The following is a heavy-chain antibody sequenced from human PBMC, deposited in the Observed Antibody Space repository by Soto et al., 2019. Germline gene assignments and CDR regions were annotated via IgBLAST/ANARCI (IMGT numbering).Heavy chain of an antibody. D-gene: IGHD6-6*01. Sequence: VQLVQSGAEVKKPGASVKVSCKASGYTFTSFGITWVRQAPGQDLEWLGWISAYNGDTNYAPRLQGRVTMTTDTSTRTVYMELKSLKSDDTAVYYCARDQEYSTSGLYWFDLWGQGTLVTVSS. CDR3: ARDQEYSTSGLYWFDL. CDR1: GYTFTSFG. CDR2: ISAYNGDT. J-gene: IGHJ5*02. V-gene: IGHV1-18*04.